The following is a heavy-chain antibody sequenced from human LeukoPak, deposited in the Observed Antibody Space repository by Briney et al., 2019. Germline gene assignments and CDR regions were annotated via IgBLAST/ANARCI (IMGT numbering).Heavy chain of an antibody. D-gene: IGHD3-16*02. V-gene: IGHV4-38-2*02. CDR3: ARGVHDYVWGSYRDLYYFDY. CDR2: IYHSGST. Sequence: SETLSLTCTVSGYSISSGYDWGWIRQPPGKGLEWIGSIYHSGSTYYNPSLKSRVTISVDTSKNQFSLKLSSVTAADTAVYYCARGVHDYVWGSYRDLYYFDYWGQGTLVTVSS. CDR1: GYSISSGYD. J-gene: IGHJ4*02.